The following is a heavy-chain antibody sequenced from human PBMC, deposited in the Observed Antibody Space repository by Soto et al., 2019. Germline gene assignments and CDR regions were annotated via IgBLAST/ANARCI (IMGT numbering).Heavy chain of an antibody. CDR1: GVTFISYS. CDR2: ISSSSSSTI. V-gene: IGHV3-48*01. Sequence: EVQLVESGGGLVQPGGCLRVSCAASGVTFISYSMNWVRQAPGKGLEWVSYISSSSSSTIYYAESVKGRFTISRDNAKNSLYLQMNSLRAEDTAVYYCASGGTMGYWGQGTPVTVSS. D-gene: IGHD1-1*01. CDR3: ASGGTMGY. J-gene: IGHJ4*02.